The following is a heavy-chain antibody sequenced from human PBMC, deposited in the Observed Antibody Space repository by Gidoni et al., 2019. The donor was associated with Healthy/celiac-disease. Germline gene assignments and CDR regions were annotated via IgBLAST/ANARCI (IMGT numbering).Heavy chain of an antibody. CDR1: GGSFSGYY. J-gene: IGHJ4*02. CDR2: INHSGST. CDR3: ARIFGRIVGATGGLLDY. D-gene: IGHD1-26*01. Sequence: QVQLQQWGAGLLKPSETLSLTCAVYGGSFSGYYWSWIRQPPGKGLEWIGEINHSGSTNYNPSLKSRVTISVDTSKNQFSLKLSSVTAADTAVYYCARIFGRIVGATGGLLDYWGQGTLVTVSS. V-gene: IGHV4-34*01.